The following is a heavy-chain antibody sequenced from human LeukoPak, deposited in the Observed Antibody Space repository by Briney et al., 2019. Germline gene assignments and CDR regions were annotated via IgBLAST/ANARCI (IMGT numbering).Heavy chain of an antibody. CDR2: INHSGST. D-gene: IGHD4-17*01. CDR1: GGSFSGYY. Sequence: SETLSLTCAVYGGSFSGYYWSWIRQPPGKGLEWIGEINHSGSTNYNPSLKSRVTISVDTSKNQFSLKLSSVTAADTAVYYCARAYGDGTGYYYMDVWGKGTLVTVSS. J-gene: IGHJ6*03. V-gene: IGHV4-34*01. CDR3: ARAYGDGTGYYYMDV.